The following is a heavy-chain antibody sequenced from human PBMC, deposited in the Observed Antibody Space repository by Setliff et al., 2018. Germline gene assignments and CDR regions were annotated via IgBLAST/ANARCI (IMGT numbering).Heavy chain of an antibody. Sequence: ASVKVSCKSSGHTFTSYYMHWVRQAPGQGLEWMGIINPRGGSTSYAQKFQGRVTMTRDTSTSTVYMELSSLRSEDTAVYYCARRMWELRSDAFDIWGQGTMVTVSS. D-gene: IGHD1-26*01. J-gene: IGHJ3*02. CDR1: GHTFTSYY. CDR2: INPRGGST. CDR3: ARRMWELRSDAFDI. V-gene: IGHV1-46*01.